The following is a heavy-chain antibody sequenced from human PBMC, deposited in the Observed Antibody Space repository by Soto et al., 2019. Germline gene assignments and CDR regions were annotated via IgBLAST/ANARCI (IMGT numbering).Heavy chain of an antibody. CDR2: IYSNTDGGTA. V-gene: IGHV3-15*07. CDR1: GFTFSNAW. J-gene: IGHJ4*02. D-gene: IGHD3-10*01. Sequence: GESLKISCAASGFTFSNAWMNWVRQAPGKGLEWVGRIYSNTDGGTADYAAPVKGRFTILRDDSKNTLYLQMNSLKTEDTAVYYCTTFLGIWFGDLFPFDYWGQGTLVTVSS. CDR3: TTFLGIWFGDLFPFDY.